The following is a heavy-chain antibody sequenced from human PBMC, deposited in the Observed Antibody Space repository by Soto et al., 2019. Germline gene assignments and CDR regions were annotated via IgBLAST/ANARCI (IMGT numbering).Heavy chain of an antibody. J-gene: IGHJ4*02. CDR2: IYYSGST. V-gene: IGHV4-30-4*01. CDR3: ARVGYCISTSCSTVDY. D-gene: IGHD2-2*01. CDR1: GGSISSGDYY. Sequence: QVQLRESGPGLVKPSQTLSLTCTVSGGSISSGDYYWSWIRQPPGKGLEWIGYIYYSGSTYYNPSLKSRVTISVDTSKNQFSLKLSSVTAADTAVYYCARVGYCISTSCSTVDYWGQGTLVTVSS.